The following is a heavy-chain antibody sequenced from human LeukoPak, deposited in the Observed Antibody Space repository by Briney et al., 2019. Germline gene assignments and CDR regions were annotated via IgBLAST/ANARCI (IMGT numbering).Heavy chain of an antibody. V-gene: IGHV4-39*07. Sequence: PSETLSLTCTVSGGSISSSSYYWGCIRQPPGKGLEWIGSIHYSGSTNYNPSLKSRVTISVDTSKNQFSLKLSSVTAADTAVYYCAREGLNMVRGVIPKEAWGWFDPWGQGTLVTVSS. CDR3: AREGLNMVRGVIPKEAWGWFDP. J-gene: IGHJ5*02. D-gene: IGHD3-10*01. CDR2: IHYSGST. CDR1: GGSISSSSYY.